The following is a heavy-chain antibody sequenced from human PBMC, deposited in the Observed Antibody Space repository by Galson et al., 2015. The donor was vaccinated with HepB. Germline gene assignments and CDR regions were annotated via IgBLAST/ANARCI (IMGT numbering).Heavy chain of an antibody. CDR2: IWYDGSNK. CDR3: AREYSSGWYWDY. J-gene: IGHJ4*02. V-gene: IGHV3-33*01. Sequence: SLRLSCAASGFTFSSYGMHWVRQAPGKGLEWVAVIWYDGSNKYYADSVKGRFTISRDNSKNTLYLQMNSLRAEDTAVYYCAREYSSGWYWDYWGQGTLVTVSS. D-gene: IGHD6-19*01. CDR1: GFTFSSYG.